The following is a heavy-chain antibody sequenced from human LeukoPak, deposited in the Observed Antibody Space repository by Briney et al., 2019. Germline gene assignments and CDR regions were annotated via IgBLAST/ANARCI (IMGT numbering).Heavy chain of an antibody. V-gene: IGHV1-2*02. CDR1: GYTFTGYY. Sequence: ASVTVSCKASGYTFTGYYMHWVRQAPGQGLEWMGWINPNSGGTNYAQKFQGRVTMTRDTSISTAYMELSRLRSDDTAVYYCARVRGARGPIDYWGQGTLVTVSS. J-gene: IGHJ4*02. CDR2: INPNSGGT. CDR3: ARVRGARGPIDY. D-gene: IGHD3-16*01.